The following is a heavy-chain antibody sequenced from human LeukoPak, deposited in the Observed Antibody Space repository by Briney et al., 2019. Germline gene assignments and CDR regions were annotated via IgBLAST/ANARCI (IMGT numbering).Heavy chain of an antibody. CDR2: IKQEGTES. CDR3: ARGNTLEV. CDR1: GFTFSSYA. D-gene: IGHD2/OR15-2a*01. J-gene: IGHJ6*02. V-gene: IGHV3-7*01. Sequence: PGGSLRLSCAASGFTFSSYAMHWVRQAPGKGLEWVASIKQEGTESSYVDSVRGRFTISRDNGRNSVYLQMNSLRTEDTAMYYCARGNTLEVWGQGTTVIVSS.